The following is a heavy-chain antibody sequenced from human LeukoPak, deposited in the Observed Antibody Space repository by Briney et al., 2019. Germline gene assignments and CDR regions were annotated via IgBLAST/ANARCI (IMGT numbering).Heavy chain of an antibody. Sequence: GESLKISCKGSGYSFTNYWIGWVRQMPGKGLEWMAIIHPGDSNTRYSPSFQGQVTISADKSISTAYLQWGSLKASDTAIYYCARPGSTTGWYYFDFWGQGTLVTVSS. D-gene: IGHD6-19*01. V-gene: IGHV5-51*01. CDR3: ARPGSTTGWYYFDF. J-gene: IGHJ4*02. CDR1: GYSFTNYW. CDR2: IHPGDSNT.